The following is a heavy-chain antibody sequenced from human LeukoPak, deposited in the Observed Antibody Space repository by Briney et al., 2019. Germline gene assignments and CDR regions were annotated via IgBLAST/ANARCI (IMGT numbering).Heavy chain of an antibody. J-gene: IGHJ3*02. CDR3: ARSEVGNAFDM. V-gene: IGHV3-21*01. CDR1: GFTFSSYS. Sequence: GGSPRLSCDASGFTFSSYSMSWVRQAPGKGLEWVAVISSGSSTIYYADSVKGRFTISRDNTKKTLWLQMNSLRADDTAVFYCARSEVGNAFDMWGQGTMVSVSS. CDR2: ISSGSSTI. D-gene: IGHD1-26*01.